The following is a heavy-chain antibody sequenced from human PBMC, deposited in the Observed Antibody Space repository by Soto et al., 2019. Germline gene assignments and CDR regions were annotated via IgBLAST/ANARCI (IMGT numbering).Heavy chain of an antibody. CDR2: IYYSGST. CDR1: GGSISSSSYY. V-gene: IGHV4-39*01. Sequence: PSETLSLTCTVSGGSISSSSYYWGWIRQPPGKGLEWIGSIYYSGSTYYNPPLKSRVTISVDTSKNQFSLKLSSVTAADTAVYYCARQGPGTGVDFDYWGQGTLVTVSS. D-gene: IGHD1-1*01. J-gene: IGHJ4*02. CDR3: ARQGPGTGVDFDY.